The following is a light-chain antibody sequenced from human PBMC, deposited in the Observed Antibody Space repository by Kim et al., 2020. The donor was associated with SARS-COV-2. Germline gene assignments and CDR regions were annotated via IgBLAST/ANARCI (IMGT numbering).Light chain of an antibody. J-gene: IGLJ2*01. Sequence: SSELTQDPAVSVALGQTVRITCQGDSLRRYYATWYQQKPGQAPIVVIYGKNNRPSGIPDRFPGSSSGNTASLTTTGPQAGDEADYYCNSRDSTANPVFGG. V-gene: IGLV3-19*01. CDR1: SLRRYY. CDR3: NSRDSTANPV. CDR2: GKN.